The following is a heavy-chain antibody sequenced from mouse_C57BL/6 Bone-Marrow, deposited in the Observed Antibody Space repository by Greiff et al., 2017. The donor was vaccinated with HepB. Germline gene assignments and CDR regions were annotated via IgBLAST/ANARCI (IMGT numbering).Heavy chain of an antibody. CDR3: ARDGYYGGAMDY. D-gene: IGHD2-3*01. Sequence: EVQLQESGPGMVKPSQSLSLTCTVTGYSITSGYDWHWIRHFPGNKLEWMGYISYSGSTNYNPSLKSRISITHDTSKNHFFLKLNSVTTEDTATYYCARDGYYGGAMDYWGQGTAVTVSS. J-gene: IGHJ4*01. CDR2: ISYSGST. V-gene: IGHV3-1*01. CDR1: GYSITSGYD.